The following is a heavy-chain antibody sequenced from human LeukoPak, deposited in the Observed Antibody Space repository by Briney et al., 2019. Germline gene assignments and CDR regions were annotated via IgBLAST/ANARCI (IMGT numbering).Heavy chain of an antibody. V-gene: IGHV1-2*02. Sequence: ASVKVSCTASGYTFTVYYMHWVRQAPGQGLEWMGWINPNSGGTNYAQKFQGRVTMTRDTSISTAYMELSRLRSDDTAVYYCARERRSSGWYPANYWGQGTLVTVSS. J-gene: IGHJ4*02. CDR3: ARERRSSGWYPANY. CDR2: INPNSGGT. CDR1: GYTFTVYY. D-gene: IGHD6-19*01.